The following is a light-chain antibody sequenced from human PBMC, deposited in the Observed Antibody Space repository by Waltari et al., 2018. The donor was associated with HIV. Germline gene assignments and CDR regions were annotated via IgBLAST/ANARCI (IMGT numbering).Light chain of an antibody. CDR1: SSDVGGYNY. V-gene: IGLV2-14*01. CDR2: EVS. J-gene: IGLJ1*01. Sequence: QSALTQPASVSGSPGQSITISCPGTSSDVGGYNYVSWYQQHPGKAPKLMIYEVSNRPSGVSNRFSGSKSGNTASLTISGLQAEDEADYYCSSYTISSTLYVFGTGTKVTVL. CDR3: SSYTISSTLYV.